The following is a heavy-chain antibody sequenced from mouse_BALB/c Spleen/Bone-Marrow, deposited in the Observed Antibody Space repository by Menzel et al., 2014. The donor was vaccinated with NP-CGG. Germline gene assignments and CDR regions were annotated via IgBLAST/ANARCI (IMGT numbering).Heavy chain of an antibody. D-gene: IGHD1-2*01. CDR1: GFGFSSSD. Sequence: EVHLVESGGGLVKTRGSLKLSCAASGFGFSSSDMSWVRQTPEKRLEWVASISSGGGSTYYPDTVKRRFTISIDYAKNTLYRQMSSLKSEDTVMDYCATQYYGRFDHRGQGPHLTVPS. CDR3: ATQYYGRFDH. J-gene: IGHJ2*01. V-gene: IGHV5-12-1*01. CDR2: ISSGGGST.